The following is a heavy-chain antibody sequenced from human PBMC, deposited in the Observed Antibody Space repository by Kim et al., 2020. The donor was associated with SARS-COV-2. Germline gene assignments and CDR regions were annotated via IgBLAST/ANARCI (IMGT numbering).Heavy chain of an antibody. D-gene: IGHD1-26*01. CDR2: ISVSSGSI. J-gene: IGHJ4*02. CDR3: AKDIGTKLRSASCYDY. CDR1: GFTFDDYA. V-gene: IGHV3-9*01. Sequence: GGSLRLSCAASGFTFDDYAMHWVRQAPGKGLEWVSGISVSSGSIGYADSVKGRFTISRDNAKNSLYLQMNSLRAEDTALYYCAKDIGTKLRSASCYDYWGEGTLVAVSS.